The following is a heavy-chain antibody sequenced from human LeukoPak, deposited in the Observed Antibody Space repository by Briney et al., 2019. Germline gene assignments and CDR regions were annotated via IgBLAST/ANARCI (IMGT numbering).Heavy chain of an antibody. CDR1: GFIFSSYA. Sequence: PGGSLRLSCAASGFIFSSYAMSWVRQAPAKGLEWVSAISGSGGSTHYADSVKGRFTISRDNSKNTLYLQMNSLRAEDTAVYYCAKRWSPTSYYFDYWGQGTLVTVSS. J-gene: IGHJ4*02. CDR3: AKRWSPTSYYFDY. CDR2: ISGSGGST. D-gene: IGHD2-15*01. V-gene: IGHV3-23*01.